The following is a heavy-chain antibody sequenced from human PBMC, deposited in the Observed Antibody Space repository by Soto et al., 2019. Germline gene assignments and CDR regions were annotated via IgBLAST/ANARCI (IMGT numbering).Heavy chain of an antibody. V-gene: IGHV4-39*01. CDR2: IYYSGST. J-gene: IGHJ5*02. Sequence: SETLSLTCTVSGGSISSSSYYWGWIRQPPGKGLEWIGSIYYSGSTYYNPSLKSRVTISVDTSKNQFSLKLSSVTAADTAVYYCARQKAAAGTRWFDPWGQGTLVNVSS. D-gene: IGHD6-13*01. CDR3: ARQKAAAGTRWFDP. CDR1: GGSISSSSYY.